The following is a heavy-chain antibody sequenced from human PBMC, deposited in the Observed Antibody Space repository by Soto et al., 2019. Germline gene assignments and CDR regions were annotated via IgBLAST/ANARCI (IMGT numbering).Heavy chain of an antibody. CDR2: CYSGGST. CDR1: GFTVSSNY. V-gene: IGHV3-66*01. D-gene: IGHD1-7*01. J-gene: IGHJ5*02. CDR3: ARGVTGITRWFDP. Sequence: PGGSLRLSCVASGFTVSSNYMNWVRQAPGKGLEWVSLCYSGGSTYYADSVKGRFTISRDNSKNTLYLQMNSLRVEDTAVYYCARGVTGITRWFDPWGQGTLVTVSS.